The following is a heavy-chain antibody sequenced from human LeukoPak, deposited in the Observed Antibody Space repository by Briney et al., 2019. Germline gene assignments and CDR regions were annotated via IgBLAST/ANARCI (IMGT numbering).Heavy chain of an antibody. CDR2: ISAYNGNT. CDR1: GYTFTSYG. V-gene: IGHV1-18*01. CDR3: ASSYYYDSSGVEAFDI. D-gene: IGHD3-22*01. Sequence: ASVKVSCKASGYTFTSYGISWVRQAPGQGLEWMGWISAYNGNTNYAQKLQDRVTMTTDTSTSTAYMELRSLRSDDTAVYYCASSYYYDSSGVEAFDIWGQGTMVTVSS. J-gene: IGHJ3*02.